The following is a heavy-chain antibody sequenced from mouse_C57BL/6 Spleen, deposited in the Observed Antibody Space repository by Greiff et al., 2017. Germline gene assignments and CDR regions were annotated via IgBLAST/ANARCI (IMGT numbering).Heavy chain of an antibody. CDR2: INPSNGGT. CDR3: ARSPFTTVVFDY. CDR1: GYTFTSYW. Sequence: QVQLQQPGTELVKPGASVKLSCKASGYTFTSYWMHWVKQRPGQGLAWIGNINPSNGGTNYNEKFKSKATLTVDKSSSTAYMQLSSLTSEDSAVYYCARSPFTTVVFDYWGQGTTLTVSS. J-gene: IGHJ2*01. D-gene: IGHD1-1*01. V-gene: IGHV1-53*01.